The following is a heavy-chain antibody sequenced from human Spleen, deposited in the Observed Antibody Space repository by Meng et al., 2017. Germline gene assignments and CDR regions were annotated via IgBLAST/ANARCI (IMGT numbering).Heavy chain of an antibody. V-gene: IGHV1-18*01. CDR1: GYTFTMYG. CDR3: ARDGNPLPHWADYDVPLRHSAEPPSGP. D-gene: IGHD3-10*02. Sequence: ASVKVSCKASGYTFTMYGISWVRQAPGQGLEWMGWISVQNGETNYAQKLQGRVTMTTDTSTRTAYMELRSLRSDDTAIYYCARDGNPLPHWADYDVPLRHSAEPPSGPWGQGTLVTVSS. J-gene: IGHJ5*02. CDR2: ISVQNGET.